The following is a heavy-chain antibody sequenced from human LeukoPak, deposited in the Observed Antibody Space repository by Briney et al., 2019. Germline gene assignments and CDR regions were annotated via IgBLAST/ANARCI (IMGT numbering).Heavy chain of an antibody. CDR3: ASGSGWIFDH. V-gene: IGHV3-30-3*01. CDR1: GFTFSNYA. Sequence: PGGSLRLSCAASGFTFSNYAMHWVRQAPGKGLEWVAVISYDGSNKYYADSVKGRFTISRDNSKNTLYLQMNSLRTEDTAVYYCASGSGWIFDHWGQGTLVTVSS. J-gene: IGHJ4*02. CDR2: ISYDGSNK. D-gene: IGHD6-25*01.